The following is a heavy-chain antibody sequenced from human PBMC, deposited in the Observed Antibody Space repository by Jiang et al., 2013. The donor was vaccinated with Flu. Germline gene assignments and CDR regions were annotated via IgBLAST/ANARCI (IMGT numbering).Heavy chain of an antibody. CDR2: IIPILGIA. D-gene: IGHD2-15*01. Sequence: EVKKPGSSVKVSCKASGGTFSSYAISWVRQAPGQGLEWMGRIIPILGIANYAQKFQGRVMITADKSTSTAYMELSSLRSEDTAVYYCARDPVVAAPGRFDPWGQGTLVTVSS. CDR3: ARDPVVAAPGRFDP. V-gene: IGHV1-69*04. CDR1: GGTFSSYA. J-gene: IGHJ5*02.